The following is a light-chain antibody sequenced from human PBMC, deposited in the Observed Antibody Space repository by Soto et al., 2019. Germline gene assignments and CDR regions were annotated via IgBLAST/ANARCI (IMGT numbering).Light chain of an antibody. J-gene: IGLJ3*02. Sequence: QSALTQAASASGSPGQSIIICCTGTSRDIGAYNRVSWYQQHPGKVPKVMIYEVSNRPSGVSTRFSGSKSGNTAFLTISRLQAEDEADYYCASHTASDTWVFGGGTKLTVL. CDR1: SRDIGAYNR. CDR2: EVS. CDR3: ASHTASDTWV. V-gene: IGLV2-14*01.